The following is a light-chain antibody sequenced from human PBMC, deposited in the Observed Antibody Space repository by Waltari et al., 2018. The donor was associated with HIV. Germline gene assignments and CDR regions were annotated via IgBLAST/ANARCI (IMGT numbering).Light chain of an antibody. Sequence: QSVLTQPPSASGTPGQRVTIPCSGSSSNIGRNTVNWYQHLPGTAPKLLIHVNNQSPSGIPDRFSGSKSGTSASLAISGLQSDDEADYYCASWDDSLSAVVFGGGTKLTVL. V-gene: IGLV1-44*01. CDR1: SSNIGRNT. J-gene: IGLJ2*01. CDR2: VNN. CDR3: ASWDDSLSAVV.